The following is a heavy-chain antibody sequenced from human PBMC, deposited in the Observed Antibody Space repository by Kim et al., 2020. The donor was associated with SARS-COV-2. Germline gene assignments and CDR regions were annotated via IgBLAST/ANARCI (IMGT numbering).Heavy chain of an antibody. CDR2: IIPIFGTA. CDR3: ARVYYYDSSSYYYDGGPFDL. J-gene: IGHJ5*02. CDR1: GGTFSSYA. D-gene: IGHD3-22*01. V-gene: IGHV1-69*13. Sequence: SVKVSCKASGGTFSSYAISWVRQAPGQGLEWMGGIIPIFGTANYAQKFQGRVTITADESTSTAYMKLSSLLSEDTAVYYCARVYYYDSSSYYYDGGPFDLWGQGTLVTVSS.